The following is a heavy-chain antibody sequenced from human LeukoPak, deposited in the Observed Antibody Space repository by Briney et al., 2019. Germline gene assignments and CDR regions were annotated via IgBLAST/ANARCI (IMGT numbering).Heavy chain of an antibody. Sequence: GGSLRLSCAASGFTFNTNWMHWVRQAPGKGLVWVSCIYGDGCTTPYADSVKGRFTISRDNAKNTVYLQINNLRPEDTAVYYCARDRYYVPDNWGQGTLVTVSS. J-gene: IGHJ4*02. CDR1: GFTFNTNW. CDR2: IYGDGCTT. V-gene: IGHV3-74*01. D-gene: IGHD3-10*02. CDR3: ARDRYYVPDN.